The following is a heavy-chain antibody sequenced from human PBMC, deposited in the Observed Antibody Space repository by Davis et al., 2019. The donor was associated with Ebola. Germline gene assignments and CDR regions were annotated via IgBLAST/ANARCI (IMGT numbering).Heavy chain of an antibody. J-gene: IGHJ4*02. CDR3: ARGSLPY. CDR2: INQEGNEK. Sequence: PGGSLRLSCEASRFTFNNFWMSWVRQSPGKGLEWVANINQEGNEKYYVDSVKGRFTITRDNAKNSLSLQMISLRVEDSAIYYCARGSLPYWGPGTLVTVSS. V-gene: IGHV3-7*01. D-gene: IGHD3-16*01. CDR1: RFTFNNFW.